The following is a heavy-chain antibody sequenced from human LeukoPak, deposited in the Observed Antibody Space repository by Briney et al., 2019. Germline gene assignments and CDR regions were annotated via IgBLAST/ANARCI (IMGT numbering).Heavy chain of an antibody. V-gene: IGHV3-11*06. CDR3: ARFELDSGGYATNFDS. J-gene: IGHJ4*02. D-gene: IGHD3-22*01. CDR2: ISGSSSHT. Sequence: GGSLRLSCVVSGFSFSDYYMNWIRQTPGKGLEWLSYISGSSSHTLYADSVKCRFTISRDNAKNSLYLQMNSLRAEDTAVYYCARFELDSGGYATNFDSWGQGTLVTVSP. CDR1: GFSFSDYY.